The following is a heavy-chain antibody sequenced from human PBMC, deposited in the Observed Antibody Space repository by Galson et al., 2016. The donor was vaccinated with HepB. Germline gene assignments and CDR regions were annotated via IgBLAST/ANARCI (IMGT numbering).Heavy chain of an antibody. D-gene: IGHD3-3*01. CDR3: AKDLRVLEWLPISFDY. J-gene: IGHJ4*02. Sequence: SLRLSCAASGFTFSSYAMSWVRQAPGKGLEWVSTITGTAGNTYYGDSVKGRFTISRHNSKNTLYLQMNSLRAEDTAVYYCAKDLRVLEWLPISFDYWGQGTLVTVSS. V-gene: IGHV3-23*01. CDR2: ITGTAGNT. CDR1: GFTFSSYA.